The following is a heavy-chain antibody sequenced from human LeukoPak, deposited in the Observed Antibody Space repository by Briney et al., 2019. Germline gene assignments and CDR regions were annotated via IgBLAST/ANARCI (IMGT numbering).Heavy chain of an antibody. D-gene: IGHD6-13*01. J-gene: IGHJ4*02. V-gene: IGHV1-69*01. CDR2: IIPIFGTA. CDR1: GGTFSSYA. Sequence: SVKVPCKASGGTFSSYAISWVRQAPGQGLEWMGGIIPIFGTANYAQKFQGRVTITADESTSTAYMELSSLRSEDTAVYYWARDQISSSWAFDDWGQGTLVTVSS. CDR3: ARDQISSSWAFDD.